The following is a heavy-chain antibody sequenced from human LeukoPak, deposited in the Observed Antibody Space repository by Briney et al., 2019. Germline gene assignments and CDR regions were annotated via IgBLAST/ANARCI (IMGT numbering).Heavy chain of an antibody. CDR2: IKSKTDGATT. D-gene: IGHD6-13*01. Sequence: RPGGSLRLSCAASGFTFSNAWMSWVRQAPGKGLEWVGHIKSKTDGATTEYTTPVKGRFTISRDDSKNTLYLQMNSLKTEDTALYYCTTKHGFQEGIDYWGQGTLVTVSS. CDR3: TTKHGFQEGIDY. V-gene: IGHV3-15*01. J-gene: IGHJ4*02. CDR1: GFTFSNAW.